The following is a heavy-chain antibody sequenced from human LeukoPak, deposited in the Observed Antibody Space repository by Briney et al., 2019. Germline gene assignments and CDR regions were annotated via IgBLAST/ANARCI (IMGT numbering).Heavy chain of an antibody. V-gene: IGHV4-39*07. J-gene: IGHJ4*02. CDR1: GGSINSGDYY. CDR2: INHSGST. Sequence: SETLSLTCSVSGGSINSGDYYWGWVRQPPGKGLEWIGEINHSGSTNYNPSLKSRVTISVDTSKNQFSLKLSSVTAADTAVYYCAREGAAAALDYFDYWGQGTLVTVSS. CDR3: AREGAAAALDYFDY. D-gene: IGHD6-13*01.